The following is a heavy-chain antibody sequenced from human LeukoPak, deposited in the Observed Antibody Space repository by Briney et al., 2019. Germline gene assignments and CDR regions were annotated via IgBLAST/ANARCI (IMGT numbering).Heavy chain of an antibody. CDR2: IIPIFGTA. J-gene: IGHJ5*02. V-gene: IGHV1-69*13. D-gene: IGHD2-15*01. Sequence: ASVKVSCKASGYTFTSYAISWVRQAPGQGLEWMGGIIPIFGTANYAQKFQGRVTITADESTSTAYMELSSLRSEDTAVYYCAILGYCSGGSCYSTGPWGQGTLVTVSS. CDR3: AILGYCSGGSCYSTGP. CDR1: GYTFTSYA.